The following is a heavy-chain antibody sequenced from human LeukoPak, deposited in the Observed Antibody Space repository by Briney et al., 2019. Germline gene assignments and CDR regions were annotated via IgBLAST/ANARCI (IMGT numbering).Heavy chain of an antibody. J-gene: IGHJ6*03. Sequence: ASVKVSCKASGYTFTGYYMHWVRQAPGQGLEWMVWINPNSGGTNHAQKFQGRVTMTRDTSISTAYMELSRLRSDDTAVYYCARGGPGIAAAGEYYYYYMDVWGKGTTVTVSS. CDR3: ARGGPGIAAAGEYYYYYMDV. CDR2: INPNSGGT. CDR1: GYTFTGYY. V-gene: IGHV1-2*02. D-gene: IGHD6-13*01.